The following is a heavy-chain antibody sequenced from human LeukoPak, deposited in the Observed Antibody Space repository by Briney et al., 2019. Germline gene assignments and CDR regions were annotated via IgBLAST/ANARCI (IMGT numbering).Heavy chain of an antibody. D-gene: IGHD2-21*02. CDR1: GFTFSNYW. V-gene: IGHV3-7*04. Sequence: PGGSLRLSCATSGFTFSNYWMSWVRQAPGKGLEWVANIKEDESGKNYVDSVKGRFTISRDNSKYTLYLQMNRLRPEDTAVYYCARGTVTAPDYWGQGTLVTVSS. CDR3: ARGTVTAPDY. CDR2: IKEDESGK. J-gene: IGHJ4*02.